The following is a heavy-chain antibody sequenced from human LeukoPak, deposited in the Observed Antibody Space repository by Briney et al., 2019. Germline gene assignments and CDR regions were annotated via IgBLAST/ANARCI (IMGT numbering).Heavy chain of an antibody. CDR2: ISSSSSTI. CDR3: ARDRARSGYDGMGYYYYGMDV. V-gene: IGHV3-48*01. J-gene: IGHJ6*02. Sequence: TGGSLRLSCAASGFTFSSYSMNWVRQAPGKGLGWVSYISSSSSTIYYADSVKGRFTISRDNAKNSLYLQMNSLRAEDTAVYYCARDRARSGYDGMGYYYYGMDVWGQGTTVTVSS. D-gene: IGHD5-12*01. CDR1: GFTFSSYS.